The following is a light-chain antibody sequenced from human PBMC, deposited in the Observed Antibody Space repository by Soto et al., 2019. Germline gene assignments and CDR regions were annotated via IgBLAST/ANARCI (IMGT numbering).Light chain of an antibody. Sequence: QSALTQPPSVSGSPGQSVTISCTGTSNDVGSYNRVSWYQQSPGTAPKLIIYEVSNRPSGVPDRFSGSKSGNTASLTISGLQAEDEADYHCTSYTSSSTFVFGGGTKVTVL. V-gene: IGLV2-18*02. CDR2: EVS. J-gene: IGLJ2*01. CDR1: SNDVGSYNR. CDR3: TSYTSSSTFV.